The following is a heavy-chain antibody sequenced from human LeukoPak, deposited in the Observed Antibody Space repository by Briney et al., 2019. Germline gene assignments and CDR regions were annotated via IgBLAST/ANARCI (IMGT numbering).Heavy chain of an antibody. D-gene: IGHD6-19*01. CDR1: GFTFSSYA. CDR2: ISYDGSGQ. Sequence: GRSLRLSCAASGFTFSSYAMHWVRQAPGKGLEWVALISYDGSGQYYTESVKGRFTISRDNSKNTLYLQVNSLRVGDTAVYYCARANRPFHTSGWYRDYWGQGTLVTVSS. V-gene: IGHV3-30-3*01. CDR3: ARANRPFHTSGWYRDY. J-gene: IGHJ4*02.